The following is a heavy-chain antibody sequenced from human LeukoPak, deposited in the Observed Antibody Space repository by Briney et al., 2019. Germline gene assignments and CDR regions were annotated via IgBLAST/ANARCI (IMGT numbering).Heavy chain of an antibody. V-gene: IGHV3-23*01. J-gene: IGHJ4*02. Sequence: PGGALSPSWAASGFPFNTYGISWVRPAPGKGLGGVSGISGSGGATYYADSVKGRFTVSRDDPHNTLYLQMNSVRAEDTAVYYCAKRIQSAMAMGYWGQGTLVTVSS. D-gene: IGHD5-18*01. CDR2: ISGSGGAT. CDR3: AKRIQSAMAMGY. CDR1: GFPFNTYG.